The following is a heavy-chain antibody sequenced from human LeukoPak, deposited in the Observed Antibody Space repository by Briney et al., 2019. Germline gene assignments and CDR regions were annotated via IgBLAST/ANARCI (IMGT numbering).Heavy chain of an antibody. CDR3: TREVLRFLEWSSYYYMDV. CDR1: GFTFGDYA. CDR2: IRSKAYGGTT. Sequence: GGSLRLSCTASGFTFGDYAMSWVRQAPGKGLEWVGFIRSKAYGGTTEYAASVKGRFTISRDGSKSIAYLQMNSLKTEDTAVYYCTREVLRFLEWSSYYYMDVWGKGTTVTVSS. J-gene: IGHJ6*03. V-gene: IGHV3-49*04. D-gene: IGHD3-3*01.